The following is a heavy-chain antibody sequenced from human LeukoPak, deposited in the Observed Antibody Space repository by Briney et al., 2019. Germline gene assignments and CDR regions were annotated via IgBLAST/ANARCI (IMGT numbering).Heavy chain of an antibody. J-gene: IGHJ4*02. CDR2: INWNGGST. CDR3: ARSPAATAQGPFGY. CDR1: GFTFDDYG. V-gene: IGHV3-20*04. Sequence: RPGGSLRLSCAASGFTFDDYGMSWVRQAPGKGLEWVSGINWNGGSTGYADSVKGRFTISRDNAKNSLYLQMNSLRAEDTALYYCARSPAATAQGPFGYWGQGTLVTVSS. D-gene: IGHD2-2*01.